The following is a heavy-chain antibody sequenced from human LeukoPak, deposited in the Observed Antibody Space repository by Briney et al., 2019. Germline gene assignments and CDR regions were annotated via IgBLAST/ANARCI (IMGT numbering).Heavy chain of an antibody. D-gene: IGHD3-16*01. CDR2: MRADGTSK. CDR1: GFSLTTYG. V-gene: IGHV3-30*02. J-gene: IGHJ5*02. CDR3: AKDRPIKGGFDP. Sequence: PGGSLRLSCVASGFSLTTYGMLWVRQAPGKGLQLVAFMRADGTSKCYGASVEGRFTISRDYSKSTLYLLMNSLSAEDTGIYYCAKDRPIKGGFDPWGQGTPVTVSS.